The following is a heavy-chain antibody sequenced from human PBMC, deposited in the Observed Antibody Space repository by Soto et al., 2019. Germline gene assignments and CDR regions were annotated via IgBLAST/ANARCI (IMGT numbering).Heavy chain of an antibody. CDR3: AKVYAPGDPSYYYYYYMAV. CDR1: GFTFSSYA. V-gene: IGHV3-23*01. Sequence: GGSLRLSCAASGFTFSSYAMSWVRQAPGKGLEWVSAISGSGGSTYYADSVKGRFTISRDNSKNTLYLQMNSLRAEDTAVYYCAKVYAPGDPSYYYYYYMAVWGKGTTVTVSS. J-gene: IGHJ6*03. CDR2: ISGSGGST. D-gene: IGHD2-8*01.